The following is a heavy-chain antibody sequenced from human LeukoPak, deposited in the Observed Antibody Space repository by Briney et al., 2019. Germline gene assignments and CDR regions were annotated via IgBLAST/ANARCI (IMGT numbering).Heavy chain of an antibody. CDR3: ARDTPLLPYAVPID. CDR2: ISGDGGIT. D-gene: IGHD2-2*01. CDR1: GSTFSSHA. J-gene: IGHJ4*02. V-gene: IGHV3-23*01. Sequence: GGFLRLSCAASGSTFSSHAMSWVRQAPGKGLEWVSIISGDGGITYYADSVKGRFTISRDNSKNTLYLQMNSLRAEDTAVYYCARDTPLLPYAVPIDWGQGTLVTVSS.